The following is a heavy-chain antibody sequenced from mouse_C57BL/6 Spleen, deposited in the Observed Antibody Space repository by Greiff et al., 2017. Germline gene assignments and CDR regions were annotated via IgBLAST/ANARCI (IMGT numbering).Heavy chain of an antibody. CDR2: IYPGDGDT. Sequence: VQLQQSGAELVKPGASVKISCKASGYAFSSYWMNWVKQRPGKGLEWIGQIYPGDGDTNYNGKFKGKATLTADKSSSTAYMPLSSLPSEDSAVYFCAREGSNSFFDYWGPGTTLTVSS. CDR1: GYAFSSYW. V-gene: IGHV1-80*01. D-gene: IGHD2-5*01. CDR3: AREGSNSFFDY. J-gene: IGHJ2*01.